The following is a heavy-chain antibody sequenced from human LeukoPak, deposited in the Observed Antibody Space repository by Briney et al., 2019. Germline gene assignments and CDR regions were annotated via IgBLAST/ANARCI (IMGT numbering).Heavy chain of an antibody. J-gene: IGHJ4*02. Sequence: GSLRLSCAASGFTFSSYWMSWVRQAPGKGLEWVANIKKDGSEKYYVDSVKGRFTISRDNAKTSLYLQMNSLRAEDTAVYYCARVTYYYDSSGYVDYWGQGTLVTVSS. V-gene: IGHV3-7*01. CDR2: IKKDGSEK. D-gene: IGHD3-22*01. CDR3: ARVTYYYDSSGYVDY. CDR1: GFTFSSYW.